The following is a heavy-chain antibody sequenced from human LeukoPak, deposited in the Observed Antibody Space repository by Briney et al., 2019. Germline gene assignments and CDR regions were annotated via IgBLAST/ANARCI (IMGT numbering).Heavy chain of an antibody. J-gene: IGHJ4*02. D-gene: IGHD1-1*01. V-gene: IGHV4-59*01. CDR1: GGSISDYY. CDR2: IYYSGST. Sequence: SETLSLTCTVSGGSISDYYWNWIRQPPGKGLEWIGYIYYSGSTNYNPSLKSRATISVDTSKNQFSLNLSSVTAADTAVYYCARVVTTTFDYWGQGTLVTVSS. CDR3: ARVVTTTFDY.